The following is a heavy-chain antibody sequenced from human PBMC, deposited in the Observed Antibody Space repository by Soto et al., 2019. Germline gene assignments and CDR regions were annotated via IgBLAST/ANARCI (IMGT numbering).Heavy chain of an antibody. CDR3: ARANITMIVVVITHAFHI. CDR1: GGTFSSYA. V-gene: IGHV1-69*01. CDR2: IIPIFGTA. Sequence: QVQLVQSGAEVKKPGSSVKVSCKASGGTFSSYAISWVRQAPGQGLEWMGGIIPIFGTANYAQKFQGRVTITADEPTSTAFIELSSLRSEHTAVYYCARANITMIVVVITHAFHIWGQGTIVTVSS. J-gene: IGHJ3*02. D-gene: IGHD3-22*01.